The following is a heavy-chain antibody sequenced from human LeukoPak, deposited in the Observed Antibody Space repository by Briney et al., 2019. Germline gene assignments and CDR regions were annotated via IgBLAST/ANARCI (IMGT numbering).Heavy chain of an antibody. Sequence: AGGSLRLSCAASGFTFSSYAMSWVRQAPGKGLEWVSAISGSGGSTYYADSVKGRFTISRDNSKNTLYLQMNSLRAEDTAVYYCARGIDTAMVTWEKDYYDSSGYHYFDYWGQGTLVTVSS. V-gene: IGHV3-23*01. D-gene: IGHD3-22*01. CDR3: ARGIDTAMVTWEKDYYDSSGYHYFDY. J-gene: IGHJ4*02. CDR1: GFTFSSYA. CDR2: ISGSGGST.